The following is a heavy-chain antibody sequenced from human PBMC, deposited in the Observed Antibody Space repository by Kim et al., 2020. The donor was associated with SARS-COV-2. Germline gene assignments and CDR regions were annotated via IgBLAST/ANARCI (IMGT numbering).Heavy chain of an antibody. Sequence: GGSLRLSCAASGFTFSSYAMHWVRQAPGKGLEWVAVISYDGSNKYYADSVKGRFTISRDNSKNTLYLQMNSLRAEDTAVYYCARAGGGSSGWSEGFYYS. CDR2: ISYDGSNK. CDR3: ARAGGGSSGWSEGFYYS. J-gene: IGHJ6*01. D-gene: IGHD6-19*01. V-gene: IGHV3-30*04. CDR1: GFTFSSYA.